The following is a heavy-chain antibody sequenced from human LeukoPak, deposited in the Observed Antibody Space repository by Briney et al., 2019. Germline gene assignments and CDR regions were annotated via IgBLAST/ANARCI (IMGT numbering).Heavy chain of an antibody. CDR3: ASHLEYSSSSGAFDI. D-gene: IGHD6-6*01. J-gene: IGHJ3*02. CDR2: INHSGST. Sequence: SETLSLTCAVYGGSFSGYYWSWIRRPPGKGLEWIGEINHSGSTNYNPSLKSRVTISVDTSKNQFSLKLSSVTAADTAVYYCASHLEYSSSSGAFDIWGQGTMVTVSS. CDR1: GGSFSGYY. V-gene: IGHV4-34*01.